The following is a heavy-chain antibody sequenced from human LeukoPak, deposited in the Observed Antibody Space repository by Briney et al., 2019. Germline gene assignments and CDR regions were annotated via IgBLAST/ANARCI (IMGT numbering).Heavy chain of an antibody. D-gene: IGHD2-15*01. CDR2: TYCSGST. J-gene: IGHJ4*02. Sequence: SETLSLTCTVSGGSISSSSYYWGWIRQPPGKGLEWIGSTYCSGSTYYNPSLKSRVTISVDTSKNQFSLKLSSVTAADTAVYYCARARVAAGLPGYFDYWGQGTVATVSS. CDR1: GGSISSSSYY. V-gene: IGHV4-39*01. CDR3: ARARVAAGLPGYFDY.